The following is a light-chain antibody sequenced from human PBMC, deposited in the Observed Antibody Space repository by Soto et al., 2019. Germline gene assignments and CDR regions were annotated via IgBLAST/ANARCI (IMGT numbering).Light chain of an antibody. CDR3: NSYTSISTWV. V-gene: IGLV2-14*03. Sequence: ALTQPASVSGSPGQSITISCTGTSSDVGNYNYVSWFQQHPGKAPKVMIYDVSNRPSGISDRFSGSKSGNTASLTISGLQAEDEADYYCNSYTSISTWVFGGGTKLTVL. CDR2: DVS. J-gene: IGLJ3*02. CDR1: SSDVGNYNY.